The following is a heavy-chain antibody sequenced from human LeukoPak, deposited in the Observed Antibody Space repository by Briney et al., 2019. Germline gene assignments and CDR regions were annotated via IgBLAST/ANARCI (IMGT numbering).Heavy chain of an antibody. J-gene: IGHJ3*02. V-gene: IGHV1-8*01. D-gene: IGHD3-10*01. CDR3: ARVNTYYCGSGVSRAFHM. CDR1: GYTFTSYD. Sequence: ASVKVSCKASGYTFTSYDINWVRQATGQGLEWMGWMNPNSGNTGYAQNFQGSVTMTRNISTATAYMELSSLKSDDTAVYYCARVNTYYCGSGVSRAFHMWGQGTMVTVSS. CDR2: MNPNSGNT.